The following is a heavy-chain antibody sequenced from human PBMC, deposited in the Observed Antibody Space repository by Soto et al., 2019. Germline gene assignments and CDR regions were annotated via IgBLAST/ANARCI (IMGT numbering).Heavy chain of an antibody. CDR2: MNPNSGNT. CDR3: ARERTGPNYFDY. J-gene: IGHJ4*02. Sequence: VASVKVSCKASGGAFSSYTISWVRQATGQGLEWMGWMNPNSGNTAYAQKFQGRVTMTRNTSISTAYMELSSLRSEDTAVYYCARERTGPNYFDYWGQGTLVTVSS. V-gene: IGHV1-8*02. D-gene: IGHD1-7*01. CDR1: GGAFSSYT.